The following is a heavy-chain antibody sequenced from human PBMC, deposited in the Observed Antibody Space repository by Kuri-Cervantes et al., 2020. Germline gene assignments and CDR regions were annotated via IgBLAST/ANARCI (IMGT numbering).Heavy chain of an antibody. J-gene: IGHJ4*02. Sequence: ASVKVSCKASGYTFTSYYMHWVRQAPGQGLEWMGWISAYNGNTNYAQKFQGRVTMTTYTSTSTVYMELNSLTSEDTAVYFCARGLGYCSGGGCSQWGQGTPVTVSS. CDR3: ARGLGYCSGGGCSQ. V-gene: IGHV1-18*04. CDR1: GYTFTSYY. CDR2: ISAYNGNT. D-gene: IGHD2-15*01.